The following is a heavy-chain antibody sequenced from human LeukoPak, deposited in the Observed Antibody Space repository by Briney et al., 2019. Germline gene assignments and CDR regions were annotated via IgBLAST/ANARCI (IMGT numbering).Heavy chain of an antibody. J-gene: IGHJ4*02. D-gene: IGHD3-10*01. V-gene: IGHV1-2*02. CDR2: INPNSDGT. Sequence: ASVEVSCKASGYTFTGYYMHWVRQAPGQGLEWMGWINPNSDGTNYAQKFQGRVTMTRDTSISTAYMELSRLRSDDTAVYYCARVAYYGSGSYLGYWGQGTLVTVSS. CDR1: GYTFTGYY. CDR3: ARVAYYGSGSYLGY.